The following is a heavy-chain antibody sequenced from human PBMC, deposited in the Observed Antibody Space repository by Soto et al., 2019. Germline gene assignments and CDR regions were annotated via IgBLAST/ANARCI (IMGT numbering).Heavy chain of an antibody. V-gene: IGHV3-73*01. CDR2: IRSKANSYAT. Sequence: GGSLRLSCAASGFTFSGSAMHWVRQASGKGLEWVGRIRSKANSYATAYAASVKGRFTISRDDSKNTAYLQMNSLKTEDTAVYYCTSEVGGGGSSYYYYGMDVLGQGTTVTVSS. CDR1: GFTFSGSA. D-gene: IGHD6-6*01. J-gene: IGHJ6*02. CDR3: TSEVGGGGSSYYYYGMDV.